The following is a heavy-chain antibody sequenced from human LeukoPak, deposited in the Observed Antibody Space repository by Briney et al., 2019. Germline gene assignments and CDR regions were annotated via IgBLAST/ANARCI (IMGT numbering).Heavy chain of an antibody. CDR1: GGSFNNYA. CDR2: IIPIFGIA. Sequence: GASVKVSCKASGGSFNNYAISWVRQAPGQGLEWMGRIIPIFGIANSAQKFQGRVTITADKSTNTAYMELSSLRSEDTAVYYCARVVHLDAFDIWGQGTMVTVSS. V-gene: IGHV1-69*04. CDR3: ARVVHLDAFDI. D-gene: IGHD2-2*01. J-gene: IGHJ3*02.